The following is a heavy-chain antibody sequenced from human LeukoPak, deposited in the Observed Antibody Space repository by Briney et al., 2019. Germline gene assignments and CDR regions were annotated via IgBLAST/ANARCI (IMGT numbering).Heavy chain of an antibody. CDR1: GYTFTSYG. CDR2: ISAYNRNT. J-gene: IGHJ4*02. CDR3: AKDPWPTVTPASAPYFDY. V-gene: IGHV1-18*01. Sequence: ASVKVSCKASGYTFTSYGISWVRQAPGQGLEWMGWISAYNRNTNYAQKLQGRVTMTTDTSTSTAYMELRSLRSDDTAVYYCAKDPWPTVTPASAPYFDYWGQGTLVTVSS. D-gene: IGHD4-17*01.